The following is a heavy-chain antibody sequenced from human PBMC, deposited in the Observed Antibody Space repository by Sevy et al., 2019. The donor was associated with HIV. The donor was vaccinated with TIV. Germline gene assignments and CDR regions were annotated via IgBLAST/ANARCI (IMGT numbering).Heavy chain of an antibody. CDR3: ARDGGNSVKWYPLY. V-gene: IGHV3-30-3*01. CDR1: GFAFSTHA. J-gene: IGHJ4*01. D-gene: IGHD2-2*01. CDR2: ISSEGTET. Sequence: GGSLRLSCAASGFAFSTHAMHWVRQSPGKGLEWVAVISSEGTETFYAASVEGRFTISRDNSKNTLSLQLNSLRPEETAVYYCARDGGNSVKWYPLYWGHGTLVTVSS.